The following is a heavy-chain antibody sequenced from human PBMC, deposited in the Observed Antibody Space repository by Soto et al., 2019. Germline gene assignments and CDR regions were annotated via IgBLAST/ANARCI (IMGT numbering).Heavy chain of an antibody. Sequence: ASVKVSFKASGGTFSSYAISWVRQAPGQGLEWMGGIIPIFGTANYAQKFQGRFTITADKSTSTAYMELSSLRSEDTAVYYCARGGAAAGPRYYDYYGMDFWG. J-gene: IGHJ6*04. CDR2: IIPIFGTA. CDR1: GGTFSSYA. D-gene: IGHD6-13*01. V-gene: IGHV1-69*06. CDR3: ARGGAAAGPRYYDYYGMDF.